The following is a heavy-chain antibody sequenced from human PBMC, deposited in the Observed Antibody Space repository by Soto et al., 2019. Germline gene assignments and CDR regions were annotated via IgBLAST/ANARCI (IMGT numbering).Heavy chain of an antibody. V-gene: IGHV4-31*03. CDR1: GDSISSAYY. D-gene: IGHD3-10*01. Sequence: QVQLQESGPGLVKPSQTLSLTCTVSGDSISSAYYWSWIRQYPGKGLEWIGSIYSRGSIYYNPSLKSRATSAVDTSNNQCSLKHTALTAADTAGYYCGGADWEVGELSFFDSWGQGTLVTVSS. CDR2: IYSRGSI. CDR3: GGADWEVGELSFFDS. J-gene: IGHJ4*02.